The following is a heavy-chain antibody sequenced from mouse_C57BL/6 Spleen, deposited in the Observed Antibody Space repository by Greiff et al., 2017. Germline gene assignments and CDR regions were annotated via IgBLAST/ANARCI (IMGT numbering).Heavy chain of an antibody. V-gene: IGHV1-15*01. CDR3: TVIASPYFDV. Sequence: QVQLQQSGAELVRPGASVTLSCKASGYTFTDYEMHWVKQTPVHGLEWIGAIDPETGGTAYNQKFKGKAIMTADKSSSTAFMELRSLTSEDSAVYYCTVIASPYFDVWGTGTTVTVSS. CDR1: GYTFTDYE. J-gene: IGHJ1*03. CDR2: IDPETGGT. D-gene: IGHD1-1*01.